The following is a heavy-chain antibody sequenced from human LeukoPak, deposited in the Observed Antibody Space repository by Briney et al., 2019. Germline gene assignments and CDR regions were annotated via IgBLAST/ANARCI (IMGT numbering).Heavy chain of an antibody. CDR2: IKEDGSEN. V-gene: IGHV3-7*01. Sequence: GGSLRLSCAASGFTFSRYWMTGVRQAPGKGLEWVANIKEDGSENSYVESVKGRFTISRDNAKNSLYLQLNSLRAEDTAVYFCARQRYSDYWGQGTLVTVSS. J-gene: IGHJ4*02. D-gene: IGHD1-1*01. CDR3: ARQRYSDY. CDR1: GFTFSRYW.